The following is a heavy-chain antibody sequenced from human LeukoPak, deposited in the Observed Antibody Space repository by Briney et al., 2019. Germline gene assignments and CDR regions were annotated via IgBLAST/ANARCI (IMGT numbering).Heavy chain of an antibody. J-gene: IGHJ4*02. CDR3: ARVIVAAFDY. V-gene: IGHV3-53*01. D-gene: IGHD6-13*01. CDR1: GFIVSSDY. Sequence: GGSLRLSCAASGFIVSSDYMSWVRQAPGKGLEWVSIVYSSGTTFYADSVKGRFTTSRDNSKNTVYLQMKSLRAEDTAVYYCARVIVAAFDYWGQGALVTVSS. CDR2: VYSSGTT.